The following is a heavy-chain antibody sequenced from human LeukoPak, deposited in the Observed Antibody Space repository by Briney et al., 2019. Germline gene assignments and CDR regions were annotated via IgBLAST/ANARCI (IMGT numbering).Heavy chain of an antibody. D-gene: IGHD3-10*01. J-gene: IGHJ4*02. CDR1: GGPIITSRYY. CDR3: ARLSPYLGSGSSAFPDDF. CDR2: INYSGST. Sequence: SETLSLTCTVSGGPIITSRYYWGWIRQPPGKGLEWIGSINYSGSTYYNLSLESRVTISVDTSKNQFSLKLSSVTAADTAVYYCARLSPYLGSGSSAFPDDFWGQGTLVTVSS. V-gene: IGHV4-39*01.